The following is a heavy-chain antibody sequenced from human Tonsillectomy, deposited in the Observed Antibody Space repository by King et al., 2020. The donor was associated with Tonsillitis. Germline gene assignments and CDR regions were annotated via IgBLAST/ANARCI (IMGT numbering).Heavy chain of an antibody. D-gene: IGHD6-19*01. CDR2: IRSKVYGGTK. Sequence: VQLVESGGGLVQPGRSLRLSCRASGFTFGDCGISWFRQAPGKGLGGVGFIRSKVYGGTKEYAASVKVRFTISRDGSKRIAYLQMNSLKTEDTAVYFCTRDSEAVAGITLDYWGQGTLVTVSS. CDR3: TRDSEAVAGITLDY. V-gene: IGHV3-49*01. J-gene: IGHJ4*02. CDR1: GFTFGDCG.